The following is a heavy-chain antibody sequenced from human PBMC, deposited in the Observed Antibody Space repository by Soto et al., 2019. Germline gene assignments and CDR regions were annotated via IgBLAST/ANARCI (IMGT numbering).Heavy chain of an antibody. CDR3: AKDSYGMDV. J-gene: IGHJ6*02. V-gene: IGHV3-30*18. CDR1: GFTFSNYG. CDR2: ISYDGSNK. Sequence: GGSLRLSCAASGFTFSNYGMHWVRQAPGKGLEWVAVISYDGSNKYYADSVKGRFTISRDNSKNTLYLQMNSLRAEDTAVYYCAKDSYGMDVWGQGTTVTVSS.